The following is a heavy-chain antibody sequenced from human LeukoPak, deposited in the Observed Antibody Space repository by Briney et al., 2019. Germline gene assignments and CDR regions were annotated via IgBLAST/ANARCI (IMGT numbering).Heavy chain of an antibody. J-gene: IGHJ4*02. D-gene: IGHD2/OR15-2a*01. CDR1: GFTFSDYY. CDR3: ARVSQPLLLDY. Sequence: EGSLRLSCAASGFTFSDYYMSWIRQAPGKGLEWVSYISSSGSTIYYADSVKGRFTISRDNAKNSLYLQMNSLRAEDTAVYYCARVSQPLLLDYWGQGTLVTVSS. CDR2: ISSSGSTI. V-gene: IGHV3-11*04.